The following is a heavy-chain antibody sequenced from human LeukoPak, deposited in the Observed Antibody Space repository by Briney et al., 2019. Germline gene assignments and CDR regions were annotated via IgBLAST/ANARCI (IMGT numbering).Heavy chain of an antibody. Sequence: SQTLSLTCTVSGGSISSGGYYWSWTRQPPGKGLEWIGYIYHSGSTYYNPSLKSRVTISVDRSKNQFSLKLSSVTAADTAVYYCARDALGYCSSTSCSDWGQGTLVTVSS. CDR2: IYHSGST. D-gene: IGHD2-2*01. V-gene: IGHV4-30-2*01. CDR1: GGSISSGGYY. CDR3: ARDALGYCSSTSCSD. J-gene: IGHJ4*02.